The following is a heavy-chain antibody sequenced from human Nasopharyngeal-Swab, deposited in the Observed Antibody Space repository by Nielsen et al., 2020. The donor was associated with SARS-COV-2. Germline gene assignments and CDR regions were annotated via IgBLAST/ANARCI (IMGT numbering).Heavy chain of an antibody. D-gene: IGHD6-19*01. CDR2: ITYSGST. V-gene: IGHV4-59*08. CDR3: AKNGVGWSFDY. Sequence: SETLSLTCTVSGGSINTYYWSWIRQPPGKGLEWIGYITYSGSTTYNPSLKSRVTISIDTSKNQFSLNLNSVTAADTAVYYCAKNGVGWSFDYWARGPWSPSPQ. CDR1: GGSINTYY. J-gene: IGHJ4*02.